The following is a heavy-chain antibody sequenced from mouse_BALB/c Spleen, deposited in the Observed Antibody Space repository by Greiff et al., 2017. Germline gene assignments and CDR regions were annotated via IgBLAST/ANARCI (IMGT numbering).Heavy chain of an antibody. D-gene: IGHD2-12*01. CDR3: APSYNYEDYYSIDS. Sequence: VQLQQSGAELVKPGASVKISCKASGYTFTDYNMHWVKQSHGKSLEWIGYIDPYNGGTGYNQKFKSKATLTVDNSSSTAYMQLRSLTSEDSAVYYCAPSYNYEDYYSIDSRGDGASVTVSS. V-gene: IGHV1S29*02. CDR2: IDPYNGGT. J-gene: IGHJ4*01. CDR1: GYTFTDYN.